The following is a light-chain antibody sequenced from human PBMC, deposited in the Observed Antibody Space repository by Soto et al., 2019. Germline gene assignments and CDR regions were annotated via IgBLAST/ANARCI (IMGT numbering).Light chain of an antibody. J-gene: IGKJ1*01. Sequence: IVMTQSPATLSVSPGERATLSCRAGQSIDNRLAWYQQRPGQAPRLLIYAASTRATGIPARFSGSGSGTDFTLTISDLEPEDFAVYFCQHFGNSLWTFGQGTKVDIK. CDR3: QHFGNSLWT. CDR2: AAS. CDR1: QSIDNR. V-gene: IGKV3-15*01.